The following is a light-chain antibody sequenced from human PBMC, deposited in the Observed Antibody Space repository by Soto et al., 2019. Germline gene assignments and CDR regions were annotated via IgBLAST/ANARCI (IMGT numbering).Light chain of an antibody. V-gene: IGKV3D-20*01. CDR1: QRFATTY. J-gene: IGKJ5*01. CDR3: QQYGSSPT. CDR2: YAS. Sequence: ETVLTQSPATLSLSPGEKPPLPCGASQRFATTYLAWYQQKRALRPRLLIYYASSRATGIPDRFSGSGSGTDFTLTISRLEPEDFAVYYCQQYGSSPTFGQGTRLEIK.